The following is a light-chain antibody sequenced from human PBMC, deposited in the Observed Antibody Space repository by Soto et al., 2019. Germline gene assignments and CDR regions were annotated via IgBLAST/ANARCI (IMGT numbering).Light chain of an antibody. V-gene: IGKV1-39*01. CDR2: AAS. Sequence: DIQMTQSPSSLSASVGDRVTITCRASQSISSYLNWYQQKPGKAPKLLIYAASNLESGVPSRFSGSASGTEFPLTISTLQPDNFATYYCQRYNNYPSIFGGGPKVDI. J-gene: IGKJ4*01. CDR1: QSISSY. CDR3: QRYNNYPSI.